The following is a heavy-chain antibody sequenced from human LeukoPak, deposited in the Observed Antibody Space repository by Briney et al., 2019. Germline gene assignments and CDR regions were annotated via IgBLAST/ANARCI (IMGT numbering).Heavy chain of an antibody. V-gene: IGHV4-59*08. D-gene: IGHD1-26*01. CDR2: IYYTGNT. CDR1: GGSISSYY. J-gene: IGHJ4*02. Sequence: SETLSLTCTVSGGSISSYYWSWIRQPPGKGLEGIGYIYYTGNTNYNHSLKRRVTISVDTSKNQFSLNLSSVTAADTAIYYCARLGGATSPFGYWGQGTLVTVSS. CDR3: ARLGGATSPFGY.